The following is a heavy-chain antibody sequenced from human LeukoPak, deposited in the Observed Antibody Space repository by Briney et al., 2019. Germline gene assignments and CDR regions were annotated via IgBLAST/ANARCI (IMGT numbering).Heavy chain of an antibody. CDR2: ISSSSSYI. J-gene: IGHJ4*02. Sequence: GGSLRLSCAASGFTFSSYSMNWVRQAPGKGLEWVSSISSSSSYIYYADSVKGRFTISRDNAKNSLYLQMNSLRAEDTAVYYRARVRGVRGVIVAIDYWGQGTLVTVSS. V-gene: IGHV3-21*01. D-gene: IGHD3-10*01. CDR1: GFTFSSYS. CDR3: ARVRGVRGVIVAIDY.